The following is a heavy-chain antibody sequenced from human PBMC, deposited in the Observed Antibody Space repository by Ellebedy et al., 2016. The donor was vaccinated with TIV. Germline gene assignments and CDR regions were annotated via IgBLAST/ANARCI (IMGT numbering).Heavy chain of an antibody. CDR1: GFTFSSYA. D-gene: IGHD2-15*01. CDR3: AKDGGELAVVVVGATTTGTADFDY. Sequence: PGGSLRPSCAASGFTFSSYAMSWVRQAPGKGLEWVPVISGSGGSTYYADPVKGRFTISRDNSNNTLYLQMNSLRAEDTAIYYCAKDGGELAVVVVGATTTGTADFDYWGQGTLVTVSS. V-gene: IGHV3-23*01. CDR2: ISGSGGST. J-gene: IGHJ4*02.